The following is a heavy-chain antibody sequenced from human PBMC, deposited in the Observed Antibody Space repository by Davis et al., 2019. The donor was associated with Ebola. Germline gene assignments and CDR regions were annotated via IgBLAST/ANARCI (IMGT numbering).Heavy chain of an antibody. CDR3: ARARYSYGPNRFDP. J-gene: IGHJ5*02. Sequence: GESLKISCAASGFTVSSNYMSWVRQAPGKGLEWVSVIYSGGSTYYADSVKGRFTISRDNAKNSLYLQMNSLRAEDTAVYYCARARYSYGPNRFDPWGQGTLVTASS. D-gene: IGHD5-18*01. CDR1: GFTVSSNY. CDR2: IYSGGST. V-gene: IGHV3-66*01.